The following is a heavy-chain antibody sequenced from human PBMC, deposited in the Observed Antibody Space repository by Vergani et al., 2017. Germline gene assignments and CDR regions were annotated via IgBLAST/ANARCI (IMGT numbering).Heavy chain of an antibody. V-gene: IGHV3-7*01. D-gene: IGHD6-13*01. CDR1: GFTFSNYW. CDR3: ARLGLTASRREAPVFDY. CDR2: IKEDGSET. J-gene: IGHJ4*02. Sequence: EVQLMESGGGLVQPGGSLRLSCAASGFTFSNYWMSWVRQAPGKGLEWVANIKEDGSETFYVDSVMGRFTISRDNAKNSLYLQMNSLRAEDTAVYFCARLGLTASRREAPVFDYLVQGTLVTVSS.